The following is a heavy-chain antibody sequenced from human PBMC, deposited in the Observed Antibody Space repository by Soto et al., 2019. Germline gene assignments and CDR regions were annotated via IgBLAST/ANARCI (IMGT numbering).Heavy chain of an antibody. Sequence: GGSLRLSCAASGFKFDDYAMNWVRQVPGKGLEWVSGISWNSYSIGYADSVKGRFTISRDNAKNSLYLQMNSLRAEDTAFYYCAKSGHGYNYDFFVDYWGQGTLVTVSS. J-gene: IGHJ4*02. D-gene: IGHD5-12*01. V-gene: IGHV3-9*01. CDR3: AKSGHGYNYDFFVDY. CDR2: ISWNSYSI. CDR1: GFKFDDYA.